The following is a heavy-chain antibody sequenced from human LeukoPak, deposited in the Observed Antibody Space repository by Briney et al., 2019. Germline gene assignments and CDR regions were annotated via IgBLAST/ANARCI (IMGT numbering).Heavy chain of an antibody. CDR2: ISAYNGNT. D-gene: IGHD6-19*01. Sequence: ASVKVSCKASGYTFTSYGISWVRQAPGQGLEWMGWISAYNGNTNYAQEVRGRVSMTTDASTSTAYLELRSLRSDDTAVYYCARGGGLVPGTWFDPWGQGTLVTVSS. CDR3: ARGGGLVPGTWFDP. CDR1: GYTFTSYG. V-gene: IGHV1-18*01. J-gene: IGHJ5*02.